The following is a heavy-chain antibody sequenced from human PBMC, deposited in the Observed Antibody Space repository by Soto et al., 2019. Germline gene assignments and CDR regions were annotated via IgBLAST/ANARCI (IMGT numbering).Heavy chain of an antibody. CDR3: ARGIKVGVRGVIIYYYYYYMDV. Sequence: ASVKVSCKASGYTFTSYDINWVRQATGQGLEWMGWMNPNSGNTGYAQKFQGRVTMTRNTSISTAYMELSSLRSEDTAVYYCARGIKVGVRGVIIYYYYYYMDVWGKGTTVTVSS. CDR1: GYTFTSYD. CDR2: MNPNSGNT. J-gene: IGHJ6*03. D-gene: IGHD3-10*01. V-gene: IGHV1-8*01.